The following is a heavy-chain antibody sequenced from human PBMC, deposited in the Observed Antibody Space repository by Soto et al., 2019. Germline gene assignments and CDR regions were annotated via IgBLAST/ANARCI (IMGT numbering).Heavy chain of an antibody. J-gene: IGHJ6*02. CDR2: INAGNGNT. CDR1: GYTFTSYG. Sequence: VASVKVSCKASGYTFTSYGIHWVRQAPGQRLEWTGWINAGNGNTKYSEKFQGRVTITRDTSASTAYLELSSLRSEDTAVYYCARARRITGNWNSARALFGMDVWGQGTTVTVSS. CDR3: ARARRITGNWNSARALFGMDV. D-gene: IGHD1-7*01. V-gene: IGHV1-3*01.